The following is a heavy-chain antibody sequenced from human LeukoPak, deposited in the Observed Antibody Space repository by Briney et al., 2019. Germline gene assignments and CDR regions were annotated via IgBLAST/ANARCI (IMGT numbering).Heavy chain of an antibody. V-gene: IGHV1-18*01. D-gene: IGHD5-12*01. J-gene: IGHJ6*03. CDR2: ISAYNGNT. CDR3: ARESGYSGYGEYYYYYYMDV. CDR1: GYTFTSYG. Sequence: ASVKVSCKASGYTFTSYGISWVRQAPGQGLEWMGWISAYNGNTNYAQKLQGRVTMTTDTSTSTAYMELRSLRSDDTAVYYCARESGYSGYGEYYYYYYMDVWGKGTTVTVSS.